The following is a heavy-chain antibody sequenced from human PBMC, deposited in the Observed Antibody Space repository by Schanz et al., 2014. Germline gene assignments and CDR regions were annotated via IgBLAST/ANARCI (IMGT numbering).Heavy chain of an antibody. J-gene: IGHJ3*02. Sequence: EVQVVESGGGLVQPGGSLRLSCTASEFTFSTDAMSWVRQAPGKGLEWLSVISASGGDTYYADSVKGRFTISRDNSKNTLYLQMNSLRAEDTAVYYCAKGRFGELSAFDIWGQGTMXTVSS. CDR1: EFTFSTDA. V-gene: IGHV3-23*04. D-gene: IGHD3-10*01. CDR2: ISASGGDT. CDR3: AKGRFGELSAFDI.